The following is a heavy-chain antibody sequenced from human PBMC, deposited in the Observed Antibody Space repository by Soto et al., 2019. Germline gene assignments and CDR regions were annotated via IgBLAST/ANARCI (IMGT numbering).Heavy chain of an antibody. D-gene: IGHD2-15*01. CDR2: IIHILGTP. CDR3: ARSQGGSSSLDIYYYYYYGMDV. Sequence: QVQLVQSGAEVKKPGSSVKVSCKAPGGTFSTYAINWVRQAPGQGLEWMGGIIHILGTPKNAQKFQGRVTITADESTSTGYMGLRSLRSEDTAVYYCARSQGGSSSLDIYYYYYYGMDVWGQGTTVTVSS. J-gene: IGHJ6*02. CDR1: GGTFSTYA. V-gene: IGHV1-69*01.